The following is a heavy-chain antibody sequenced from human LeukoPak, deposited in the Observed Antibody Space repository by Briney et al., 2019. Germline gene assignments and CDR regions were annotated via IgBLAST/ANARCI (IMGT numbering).Heavy chain of an antibody. V-gene: IGHV1-69*13. J-gene: IGHJ4*02. CDR1: GGTFGSYA. CDR3: ARDKPSIAAASSYFDY. Sequence: SVKVSCKASGGTFGSYAISWVRQAPGQGLEWMGGIIPIFGTANYAQKFQGRVTITADESTSTAYMELSSLRSEDTAVYYCARDKPSIAAASSYFDYWGQGTLVTVSS. D-gene: IGHD6-13*01. CDR2: IIPIFGTA.